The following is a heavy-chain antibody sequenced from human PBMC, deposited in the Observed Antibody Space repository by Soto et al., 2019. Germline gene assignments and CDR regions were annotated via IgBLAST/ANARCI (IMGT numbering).Heavy chain of an antibody. CDR1: GFTVSSNY. Sequence: EVQLVESGGGLIQPGGSLRLSCAASGFTVSSNYMSWVRQAPGKGLEWVSVIYSGGSTYYADSVKGRFTISRDNSKITLYLQMNSLRAEDTAVYYCARHITMDPLLVYWGQGTLVTVSS. CDR3: ARHITMDPLLVY. D-gene: IGHD3-10*01. CDR2: IYSGGST. J-gene: IGHJ4*02. V-gene: IGHV3-53*01.